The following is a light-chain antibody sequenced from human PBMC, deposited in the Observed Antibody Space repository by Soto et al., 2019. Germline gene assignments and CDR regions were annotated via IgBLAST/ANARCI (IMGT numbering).Light chain of an antibody. V-gene: IGLV1-51*02. CDR2: ENN. J-gene: IGLJ7*01. Sequence: QSVLTQPPSVSAAPGQKVTISRSGSSSNIGNNYVSWYQQLPGTAPKLLIYENNKRPSGIPDRFSGSKSGTSATLGITGLQTGDEADYYCGTWDSSLSAVFGGGTQLTVL. CDR3: GTWDSSLSAV. CDR1: SSNIGNNY.